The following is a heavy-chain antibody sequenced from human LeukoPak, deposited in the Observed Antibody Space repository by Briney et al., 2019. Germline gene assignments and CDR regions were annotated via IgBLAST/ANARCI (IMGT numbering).Heavy chain of an antibody. CDR3: ARVSDTSSPTSRFDP. D-gene: IGHD2-2*01. CDR2: IFYSGST. J-gene: IGHJ5*02. CDR1: DDSISGYY. V-gene: IGHV4-59*01. Sequence: PSETLSLTCTVSDDSISGYYWSWIRQPPGKGLEWIGYIFYSGSTNYNPSLRGRVTISVDTSKNQFSLKLSSVTAADTAVYYCARVSDTSSPTSRFDPWGQGTQVTVSS.